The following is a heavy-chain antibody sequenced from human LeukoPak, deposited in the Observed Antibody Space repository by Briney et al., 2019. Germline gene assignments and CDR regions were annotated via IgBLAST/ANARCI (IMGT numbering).Heavy chain of an antibody. D-gene: IGHD1-1*01. CDR1: GFTFSSYG. J-gene: IGHJ4*02. CDR2: ISYDGSNQ. V-gene: IGHV3-30*18. CDR3: AKPPGHDGY. Sequence: PGGSLTLSCAASGFTFSSYGMHWVRQAPGKGLEWVAFISYDGSNQYYADSVKGRFTISRDNSKNTMNLQMNSLRVEDTAVYYCAKPPGHDGYWGQGTLVTVSS.